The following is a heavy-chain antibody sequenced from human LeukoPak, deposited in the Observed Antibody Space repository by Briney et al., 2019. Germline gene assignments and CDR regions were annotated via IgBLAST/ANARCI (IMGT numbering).Heavy chain of an antibody. CDR1: GYTFTGYY. CDR3: ARERCSGGSCFSEGWFDP. V-gene: IGHV1-2*02. D-gene: IGHD2-15*01. CDR2: INPNSGGT. J-gene: IGHJ5*02. Sequence: ASVKVSCKASGYTFTGYYMHWVRQAPGQGLEWMGWINPNSGGTNYAQKFQGRVTMTRDTSISTAYMELSRLRSDDTAVYYCARERCSGGSCFSEGWFDPWGQGTLVTVST.